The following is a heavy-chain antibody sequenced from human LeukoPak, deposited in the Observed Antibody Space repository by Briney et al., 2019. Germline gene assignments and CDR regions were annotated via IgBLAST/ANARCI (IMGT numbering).Heavy chain of an antibody. D-gene: IGHD5-18*01. CDR2: ISSDGSST. CDR3: ARESSGLMDTAMVPDY. V-gene: IGHV3-74*01. Sequence: GGSLRLSCAASGFTFSSYWMHWVRQAPGKGLVWVSRISSDGSSTSYADSVKGRFTISRDNAKNTLYLQMNSLRAEDTAVYYCARESSGLMDTAMVPDYWGQGTLVTVSS. J-gene: IGHJ4*02. CDR1: GFTFSSYW.